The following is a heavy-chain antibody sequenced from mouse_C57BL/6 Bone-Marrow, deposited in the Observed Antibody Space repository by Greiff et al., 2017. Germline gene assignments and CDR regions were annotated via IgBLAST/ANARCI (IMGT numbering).Heavy chain of an antibody. CDR2: IYPRSGNT. CDR1: GYTFTSYG. D-gene: IGHD1-1*01. J-gene: IGHJ2*01. CDR3: ARTFITTVVAKVDY. Sequence: QVQLQQSGAELARPGASVKLSCKASGYTFTSYGISWVKQRTGQGLEWIGEIYPRSGNTYYNEKFKGKATLTADKSSSTAYMELRSLTSEDSAVYFCARTFITTVVAKVDYWGQGTTLTVSS. V-gene: IGHV1-81*01.